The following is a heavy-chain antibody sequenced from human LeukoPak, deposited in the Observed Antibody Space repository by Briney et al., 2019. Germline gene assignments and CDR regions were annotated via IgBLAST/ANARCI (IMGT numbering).Heavy chain of an antibody. D-gene: IGHD5-18*01. CDR2: IYYSGST. J-gene: IGHJ5*02. CDR1: GGSISSYY. V-gene: IGHV4-59*12. CDR3: ARDSGIQLWYNWFDP. Sequence: SETLSLTCTASGGSISSYYWSWIRQPPGKGLEWIGYIYYSGSTNYNPSLKSRVTISVDTSKNQFSLKLSSVTAADTAVYYCARDSGIQLWYNWFDPWGQGTLVTVSS.